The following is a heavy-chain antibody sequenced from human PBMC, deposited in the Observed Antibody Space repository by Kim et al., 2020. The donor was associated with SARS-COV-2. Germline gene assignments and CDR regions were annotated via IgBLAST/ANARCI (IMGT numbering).Heavy chain of an antibody. CDR2: INAGNGNT. CDR1: GYTFTSYA. CDR3: ARVPRLQNCSGGSCSLPMGLFDP. D-gene: IGHD2-15*01. J-gene: IGHJ5*02. Sequence: ASVKVSCKASGYTFTSYAMHWVRQAPGQRLEWMGWINAGNGNTKYSQKFQGRVTITRDTSASTAYMELSSLRSEDTAVYYCARVPRLQNCSGGSCSLPMGLFDPWGQGTLFTGSS. V-gene: IGHV1-3*01.